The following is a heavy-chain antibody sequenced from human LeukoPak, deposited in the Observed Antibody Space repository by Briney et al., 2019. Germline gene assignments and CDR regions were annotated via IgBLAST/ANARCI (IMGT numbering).Heavy chain of an antibody. D-gene: IGHD6-13*01. Sequence: GGSLRLSCAASGFTFSSYEMNWVRQAPGKGLEWVAFIRYDGSNKYYADSMKGRFTISRDNSKNTLYLQMNSLRAEDTAVYYCARIAAAGVDYYYYYMDVWGKGTTVTISS. CDR1: GFTFSSYE. V-gene: IGHV3-30*02. CDR2: IRYDGSNK. J-gene: IGHJ6*03. CDR3: ARIAAAGVDYYYYYMDV.